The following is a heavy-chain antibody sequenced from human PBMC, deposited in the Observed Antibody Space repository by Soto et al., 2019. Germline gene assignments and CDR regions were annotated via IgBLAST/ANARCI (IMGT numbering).Heavy chain of an antibody. CDR3: AKNPRGYCSGGGCYSGA. Sequence: EVQLLESGGGLVQPGGSLRLSCAASGFTFSSYAMSWVRQAPGKGLEWVSAISGSGGSTYYADSVKGRFTISRDNSKNTLYLQMNSLRAEDTAVYYCAKNPRGYCSGGGCYSGAWGQGTLVTVSS. D-gene: IGHD2-15*01. CDR1: GFTFSSYA. CDR2: ISGSGGST. V-gene: IGHV3-23*01. J-gene: IGHJ5*02.